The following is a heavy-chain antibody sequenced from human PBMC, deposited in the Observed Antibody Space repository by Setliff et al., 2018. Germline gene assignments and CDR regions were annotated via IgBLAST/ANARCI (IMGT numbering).Heavy chain of an antibody. CDR1: GGSIGTYY. D-gene: IGHD3-22*01. CDR3: ARRQYYDSSGYYYEPPLPFDY. Sequence: SETLSLTCTVSGGSIGTYYWSWIRQPAGKALEWIGHIFTRGSTYYNPSLKSRVTISVDTSKNQFSLKLSSVTGADTAVYYCARRQYYDSSGYYYEPPLPFDYWGQGTLVTVSS. V-gene: IGHV4-4*08. J-gene: IGHJ4*02. CDR2: IFTRGST.